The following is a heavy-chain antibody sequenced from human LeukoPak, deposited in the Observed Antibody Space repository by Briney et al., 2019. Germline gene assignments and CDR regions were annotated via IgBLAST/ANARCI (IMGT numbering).Heavy chain of an antibody. Sequence: SETLSLTCTVSGGSISSYYWSWIRQPPGKGLEWNRNIYYSGSTSYNTSLKSRVTISVDTSKNQCSLKLSSVTAADTAVYYCARQTGYLTDYWGQGTLVTVSS. CDR2: IYYSGST. CDR1: GGSISSYY. V-gene: IGHV4-59*08. J-gene: IGHJ4*02. CDR3: ARQTGYLTDY. D-gene: IGHD1-1*01.